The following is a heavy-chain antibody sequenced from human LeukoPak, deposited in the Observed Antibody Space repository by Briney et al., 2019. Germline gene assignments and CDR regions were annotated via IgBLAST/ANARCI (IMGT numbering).Heavy chain of an antibody. V-gene: IGHV3-48*03. CDR1: GFIFRSYE. Sequence: GGSLRLSCAASGFIFRSYEMNWVRQAPGKGLEWVSYISSSGSTIYYADSVKGRFTLSRDNAKNSLYLQMNSLRAEDTAVYYCARELVGSDAFDIWGQGTMVTVSS. D-gene: IGHD6-6*01. CDR3: ARELVGSDAFDI. CDR2: ISSSGSTI. J-gene: IGHJ3*02.